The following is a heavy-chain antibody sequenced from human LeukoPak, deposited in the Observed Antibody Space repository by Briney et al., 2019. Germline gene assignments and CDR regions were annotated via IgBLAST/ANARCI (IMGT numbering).Heavy chain of an antibody. CDR2: INPNSGDT. CDR1: GYTFTGYY. Sequence: ASVKVSCKTSGYTFTGYYMHWVRQAPGQGLEWMGWINPNSGDTNYVQKFQGRVTMTRDTSISTAYMELSRLRSDDTAVYYCARAPHQDYWGQGTLVTVSS. D-gene: IGHD2-2*01. CDR3: ARAPHQDY. V-gene: IGHV1-2*02. J-gene: IGHJ4*02.